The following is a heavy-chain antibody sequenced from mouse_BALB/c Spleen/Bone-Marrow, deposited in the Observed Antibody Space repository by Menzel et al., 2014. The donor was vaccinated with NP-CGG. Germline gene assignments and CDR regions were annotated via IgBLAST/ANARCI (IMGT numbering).Heavy chain of an antibody. J-gene: IGHJ3*01. D-gene: IGHD4-1*01. V-gene: IGHV5-12-2*01. CDR2: ITNGGGST. CDR1: GFPFSSYT. Sequence: DVKLVESGGGLVQPGGPLKLSCAASGFPFSSYTMSWVRQTPEKRLEWVAFITNGGGSTYYPDTLKGRFTISRDDAKNTLYLQMSSLKSEDTAMYYCATLTGTSYWGQGTLVTVSA. CDR3: ATLTGTSY.